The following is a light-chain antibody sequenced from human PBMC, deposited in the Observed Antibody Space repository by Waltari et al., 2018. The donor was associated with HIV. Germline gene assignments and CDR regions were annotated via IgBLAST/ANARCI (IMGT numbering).Light chain of an antibody. CDR1: ENISRY. CDR2: DAV. Sequence: EVVLKQSPATLSLSPGERATLSCRASENISRYLAWYQQSPGQAPRLLIYDAVNRAAGIPGRFSGSWSGTDFTLTISSLEPEDFAVYYCQQRINWLSFGGGTKVEIK. CDR3: QQRINWLS. V-gene: IGKV3-11*01. J-gene: IGKJ4*01.